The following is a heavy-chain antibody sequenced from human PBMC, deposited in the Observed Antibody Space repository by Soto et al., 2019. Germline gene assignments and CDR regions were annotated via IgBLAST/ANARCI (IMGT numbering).Heavy chain of an antibody. J-gene: IGHJ4*02. V-gene: IGHV3-11*03. CDR2: ISSSSSYT. CDR1: GFTFSDYY. CDR3: AASKLSGFNIDY. Sequence: GGSLRLSCAASGFTFSDYYMSWIRQAPGKGLEWVSYISSSSSYTNYADSVKGRFTISRDNAKNSLYLQMNSLRAEDTAVYYCAASKLSGFNIDYWGQGTLVTVSS. D-gene: IGHD4-4*01.